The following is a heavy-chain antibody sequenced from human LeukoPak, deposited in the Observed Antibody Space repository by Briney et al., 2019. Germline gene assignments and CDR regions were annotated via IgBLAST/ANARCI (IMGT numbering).Heavy chain of an antibody. J-gene: IGHJ5*02. CDR3: ARKHSSGAVSAATA. CDR1: GYTFTGYY. CDR2: INPNSGGT. D-gene: IGHD2-15*01. Sequence: GASVKVSCKASGYTFTGYYMHWVRQAPGQGLEWMGWINPNSGGTNYAQKFQGRVTMTRDTSTSTAYMELSRLRSDDTAVYYCARKHSSGAVSAATAWGKGTLVTVSS. V-gene: IGHV1-2*02.